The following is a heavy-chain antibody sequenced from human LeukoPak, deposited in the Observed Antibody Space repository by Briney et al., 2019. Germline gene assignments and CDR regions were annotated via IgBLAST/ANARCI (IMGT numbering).Heavy chain of an antibody. Sequence: ASVKVSCKASGYTFTSYYMHWVRQAPGQGLEWMGIISPSGSSTNYAQKFQGRVTMTRNTSISTAYMELSSLRSEDTAVYYCARGDFLRWLGDYWGQGTPVTVSS. CDR2: ISPSGSST. D-gene: IGHD5-24*01. CDR3: ARGDFLRWLGDY. J-gene: IGHJ4*02. V-gene: IGHV1-46*01. CDR1: GYTFTSYY.